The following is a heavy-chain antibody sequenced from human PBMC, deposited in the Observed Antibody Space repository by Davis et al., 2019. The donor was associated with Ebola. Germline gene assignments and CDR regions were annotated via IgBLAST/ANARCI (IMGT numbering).Heavy chain of an antibody. CDR3: ARGRMVPAATHFDN. J-gene: IGHJ4*02. V-gene: IGHV3-33*08. Sequence: GESLKISCAVSGVTFRNYVMSWVRQSPGQGLEWVALIFYDGSNKYYADSVKGRFTIARDNSKNTLYLEMNSLRAEDTAVYYCARGRMVPAATHFDNWGQGTLVTVSS. D-gene: IGHD2-2*01. CDR1: GVTFRNYV. CDR2: IFYDGSNK.